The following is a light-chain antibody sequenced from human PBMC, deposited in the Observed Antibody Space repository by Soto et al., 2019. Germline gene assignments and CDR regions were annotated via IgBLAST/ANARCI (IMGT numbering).Light chain of an antibody. CDR3: QQYNNWPLT. CDR2: GAS. CDR1: QSVSSN. Sequence: EIVMTQSPATLSVSPGERATRSCRASQSVSSNLAWYQQKPGQAPRLLIYGASTRATGIPARFSGSGSGTEFTRTISSLQSEDFAVYYCQQYNNWPLTFGGGTKVEIK. J-gene: IGKJ4*01. V-gene: IGKV3-15*01.